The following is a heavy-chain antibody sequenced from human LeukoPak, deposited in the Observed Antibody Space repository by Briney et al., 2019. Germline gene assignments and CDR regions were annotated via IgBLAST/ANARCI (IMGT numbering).Heavy chain of an antibody. J-gene: IGHJ4*02. D-gene: IGHD3-3*01. CDR2: IKQDGSEK. Sequence: GGSLRLSCAASGFTFSSYWMSWVRQAPGKGLEWVANIKQDGSEKYYVDSVKGRFTISRDNAKNSLYLQMNSLRAEDTAVYYCARATRIFGVVRGTDYWGQGTLVTVSS. V-gene: IGHV3-7*01. CDR3: ARATRIFGVVRGTDY. CDR1: GFTFSSYW.